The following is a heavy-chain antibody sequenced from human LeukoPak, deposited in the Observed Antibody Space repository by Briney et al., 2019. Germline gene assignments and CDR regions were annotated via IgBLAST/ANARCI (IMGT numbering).Heavy chain of an antibody. J-gene: IGHJ5*02. Sequence: PGESLKISCQTSGYDFSTKWIGWVRQMPGKGLEWVGIIYPTDPITRYSPSFQGHVSISVDTSINTAYLQWASLRPSDTAMYFCARLAPDYADYWFDPWGQGALVTVSS. CDR1: GYDFSTKW. CDR2: IYPTDPIT. V-gene: IGHV5-51*01. D-gene: IGHD4-17*01. CDR3: ARLAPDYADYWFDP.